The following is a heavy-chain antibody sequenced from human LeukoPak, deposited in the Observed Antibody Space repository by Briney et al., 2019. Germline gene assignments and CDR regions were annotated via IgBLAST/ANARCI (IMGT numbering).Heavy chain of an antibody. J-gene: IGHJ4*02. Sequence: SETLNVNYTVLAGVISSGRYYCILIRLPYGKGLVWIGRIYTSGSTNYNPSLKSRVTISVDTSKNQFSLKLRSVTAADTAVYYCARVGYDSSGYYWGQGTLVTVSS. CDR3: ARVGYDSSGYY. CDR1: AGVISSGRYY. CDR2: IYTSGST. D-gene: IGHD3-22*01. V-gene: IGHV4-61*02.